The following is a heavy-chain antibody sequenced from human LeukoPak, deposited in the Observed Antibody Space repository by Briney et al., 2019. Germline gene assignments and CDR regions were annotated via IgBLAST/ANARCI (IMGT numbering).Heavy chain of an antibody. CDR1: GGSISSSSYY. V-gene: IGHV4-39*07. Sequence: TSETLSLTCTVSGGSISSSSYYWGWIRQPPGKGLEWIGSIYYSGSTYYNPSLKSRVTISVDTSKNQFSLKLSSVTAADTAVYYCAREVVAAGTPTFDYWGQGTLVTVSS. CDR3: AREVVAAGTPTFDY. J-gene: IGHJ4*02. CDR2: IYYSGST. D-gene: IGHD2-15*01.